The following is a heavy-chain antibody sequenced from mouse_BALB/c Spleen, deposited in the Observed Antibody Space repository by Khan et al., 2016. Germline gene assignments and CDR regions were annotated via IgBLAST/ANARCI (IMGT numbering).Heavy chain of an antibody. V-gene: IGHV2-5*01. CDR3: AKEEGNYVMDY. J-gene: IGHJ4*01. D-gene: IGHD2-1*01. Sequence: QVQLKESGPGLVQPSQSLSITCTVPGFLLTSYGIHWVRQSPGKGLEWLGVVWRGGTTDYNAAFMSRLSITRDNSKRQVFFKMNSLTIDDTAIYFCAKEEGNYVMDYWGQGSSVTVSS. CDR2: VWRGGTT. CDR1: GFLLTSYG.